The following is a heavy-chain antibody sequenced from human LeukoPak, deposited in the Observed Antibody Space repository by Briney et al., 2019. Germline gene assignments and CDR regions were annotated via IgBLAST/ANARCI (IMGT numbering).Heavy chain of an antibody. J-gene: IGHJ4*02. CDR3: ARGRGVSRRDFDY. V-gene: IGHV4-61*02. Sequence: PSETLSLTCTVSGGSISSGTYYWSWIRQPAGKGLEWIGRIYTDGRTNYNPSLKSRATISVDTSQNHFSLKLRSVTAADTAVYYCARGRGVSRRDFDYWGQGTLLTVSS. CDR1: GGSISSGTYY. D-gene: IGHD5/OR15-5a*01. CDR2: IYTDGRT.